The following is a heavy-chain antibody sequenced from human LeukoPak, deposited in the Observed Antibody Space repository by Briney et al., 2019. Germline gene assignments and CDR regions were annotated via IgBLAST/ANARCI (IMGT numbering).Heavy chain of an antibody. CDR3: AREGQQLVLDY. CDR2: ISSSSSYI. Sequence: GGSLRLSCAASGFTFSSYSVNWVRQAPGKGLEWVSSISSSSSYIYYADSVKGRFTISRDNAKNSLYLQMNSLRAEDTAVYYCAREGQQLVLDYWGQGTLVTVSS. J-gene: IGHJ4*02. D-gene: IGHD6-13*01. CDR1: GFTFSSYS. V-gene: IGHV3-21*01.